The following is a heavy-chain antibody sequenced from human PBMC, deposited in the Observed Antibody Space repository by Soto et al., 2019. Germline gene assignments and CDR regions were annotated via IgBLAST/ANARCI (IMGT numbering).Heavy chain of an antibody. CDR3: ARVTYYYDSSGYRAAYYFDY. J-gene: IGHJ4*02. D-gene: IGHD3-22*01. V-gene: IGHV4-31*03. CDR1: GGSISSGGYY. CDR2: IYYSGST. Sequence: SETLSLTCTVSGGSISSGGYYWSWIRQHPGKGLEWIGYIYYSGSTYYNPSLKSRVTISVDTSKNQFSLKLSSVTAADTAVYYCARVTYYYDSSGYRAAYYFDYWGQGTLVTVSS.